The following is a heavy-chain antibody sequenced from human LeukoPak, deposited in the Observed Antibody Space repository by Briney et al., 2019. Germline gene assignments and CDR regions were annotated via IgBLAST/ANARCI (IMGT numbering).Heavy chain of an antibody. V-gene: IGHV3-21*01. Sequence: GGSLRLSCAASGFTFSSYSMNWVRQAPGKGLEWVSSISSSSSYIYYADSVKGRFTISRDNPKNTQYLEMNSLKAEDTAVYYCARVRAAHYYDYWGQGTLVTVSS. D-gene: IGHD6-6*01. J-gene: IGHJ4*02. CDR1: GFTFSSYS. CDR2: ISSSSSYI. CDR3: ARVRAAHYYDY.